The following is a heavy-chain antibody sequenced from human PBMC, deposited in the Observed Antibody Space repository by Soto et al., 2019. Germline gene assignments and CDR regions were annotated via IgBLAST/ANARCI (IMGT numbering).Heavy chain of an antibody. V-gene: IGHV1-46*01. CDR3: ARDAPRVGATPHIYYFDY. CDR1: GYTFTSYY. CDR2: INPSGGST. D-gene: IGHD1-26*01. Sequence: ASVKVSCKASGYTFTSYYMHWVRQAPGQGLEWMGIINPSGGSTSYAQKFQGRVTMTRDTSTSTVYMELSSLRSEDTAVYYCARDAPRVGATPHIYYFDYWGQGTLVTVSS. J-gene: IGHJ4*02.